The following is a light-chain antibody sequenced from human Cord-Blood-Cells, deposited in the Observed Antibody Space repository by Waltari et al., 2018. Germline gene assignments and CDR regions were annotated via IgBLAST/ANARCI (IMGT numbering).Light chain of an antibody. CDR1: SSAVGGYNH. J-gene: IGLJ3*02. CDR2: DVS. Sequence: QSALTQPRSVSGSPGQSVTISCPGTSSAVGGYNHVPWYQQHPGKAPKLMIYDVSKRPSGVPDSFSGSKSGNTASLTISGLQAEDEADYYCCSYAGSYTWVFGGGTKLTVL. V-gene: IGLV2-11*01. CDR3: CSYAGSYTWV.